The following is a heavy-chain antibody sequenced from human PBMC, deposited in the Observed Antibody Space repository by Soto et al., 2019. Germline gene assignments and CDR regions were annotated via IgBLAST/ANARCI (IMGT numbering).Heavy chain of an antibody. V-gene: IGHV1-2*02. Sequence: ASVKVSCKASGYTFSGHYIHWVRQAPGQGLEWMGWINPSSSGTKYAQKFQGRVTMTRDTSISTAYMQLSRLRSDDTALYFCARESQLLTMDVWGQGTTVTVSS. CDR2: INPSSSGT. CDR3: ARESQLLTMDV. D-gene: IGHD3-10*01. J-gene: IGHJ6*02. CDR1: GYTFSGHY.